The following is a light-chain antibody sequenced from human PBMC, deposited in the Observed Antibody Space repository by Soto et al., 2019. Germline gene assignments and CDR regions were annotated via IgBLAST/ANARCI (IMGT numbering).Light chain of an antibody. J-gene: IGKJ3*01. CDR1: QSVSDNY. Sequence: IVLTQSPGTLSLSPGERATLSCRASQSVSDNYLAWHQQRPGQAPRLLIFEASTRATGIPDRFSGSGSGTDFTLTINRLEPEDFAVYYCTQYGHSPFSSGPGTKVEIX. CDR2: EAS. V-gene: IGKV3-20*01. CDR3: TQYGHSPFS.